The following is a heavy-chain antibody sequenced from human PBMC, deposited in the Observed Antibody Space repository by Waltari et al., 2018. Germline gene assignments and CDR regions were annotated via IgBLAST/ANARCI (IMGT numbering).Heavy chain of an antibody. CDR2: INPNSGGT. J-gene: IGHJ4*02. Sequence: QVQLVQSGAEVKKPGASVKVSFKASGYTFTGYYMHWVRQAPGQGLEWMGRINPNSGGTNYAQKFQGRVTMTRDTSISTAYMELSRLRSDDTAVYYCATDPYDFWSGSNEGGYWGQGTLVTVSS. V-gene: IGHV1-2*06. CDR1: GYTFTGYY. CDR3: ATDPYDFWSGSNEGGY. D-gene: IGHD3-3*01.